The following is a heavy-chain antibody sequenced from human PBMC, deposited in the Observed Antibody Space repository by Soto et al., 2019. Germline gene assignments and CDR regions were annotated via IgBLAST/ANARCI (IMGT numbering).Heavy chain of an antibody. Sequence: PSETLTLTCTDSGGSISSGGYYWSWIRQHPGKGLEWIGYIYYSGSTYYNPSLKSRVTISVDTSKNQFSLKLSSVTAVDTAVYYCARDFAYYDFWSGSGPRQHDAFDIWGQGTMVTVSS. CDR2: IYYSGST. CDR3: ARDFAYYDFWSGSGPRQHDAFDI. J-gene: IGHJ3*02. D-gene: IGHD3-3*01. CDR1: GGSISSGGYY. V-gene: IGHV4-31*03.